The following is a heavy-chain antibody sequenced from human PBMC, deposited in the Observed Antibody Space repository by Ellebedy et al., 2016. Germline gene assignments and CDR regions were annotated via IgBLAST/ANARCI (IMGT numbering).Heavy chain of an antibody. CDR2: IYSGGST. Sequence: GGSLRLSCAASGFTVSSNYMSWVRQAPGKGLEWVSVIYSGGSTYYADSVKGRFTISRDNSKNTLYLQMSSLRAEDTAVYYCARAGTYCGGDCYFDYWGQGTLVTVSS. CDR1: GFTVSSNY. D-gene: IGHD2-21*02. CDR3: ARAGTYCGGDCYFDY. J-gene: IGHJ4*02. V-gene: IGHV3-66*01.